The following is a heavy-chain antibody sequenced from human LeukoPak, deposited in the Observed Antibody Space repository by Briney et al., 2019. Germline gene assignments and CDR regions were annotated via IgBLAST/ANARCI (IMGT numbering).Heavy chain of an antibody. Sequence: GGSLRLSCAASGFTFSSYAMSWVRQAPGKGLEWVSAISGSGGSTYYADSVKGRFTISRDNSKNTLYLQMNSLRAEDTAVYYCARVPPGYDSYYYFDYWGQGSLVTVSS. V-gene: IGHV3-23*01. D-gene: IGHD3-10*01. CDR1: GFTFSSYA. CDR3: ARVPPGYDSYYYFDY. J-gene: IGHJ4*02. CDR2: ISGSGGST.